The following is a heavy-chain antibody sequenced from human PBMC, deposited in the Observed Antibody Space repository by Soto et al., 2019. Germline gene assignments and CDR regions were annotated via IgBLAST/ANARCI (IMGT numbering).Heavy chain of an antibody. V-gene: IGHV3-23*04. CDR3: AKLNDHADY. Sequence: EMQLVESGGGLVQPGGSLRLSCAASGFIFSSHEMNWVRQAPGKGLEWVSSISSSGVSTYYADSVRGRFTISRDNSKNTLYLQMNSLRAEDAAVYYCAKLNDHADYWGQGTLVTVSS. CDR1: GFIFSSHE. CDR2: ISSSGVST. D-gene: IGHD2-8*01. J-gene: IGHJ4*02.